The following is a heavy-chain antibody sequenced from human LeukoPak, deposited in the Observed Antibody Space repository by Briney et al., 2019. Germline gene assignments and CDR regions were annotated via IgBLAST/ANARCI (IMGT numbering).Heavy chain of an antibody. CDR2: ISGSGGTT. D-gene: IGHD5-12*01. J-gene: IGHJ4*02. Sequence: GGSLRLSCAASGFVFSSYAMSWVRQAPGKGLQWLSSISGSGGTTFFADSVKGRFTIPRDNSKNTLYLQMNSLRAEDTAVYYCVSLRGYSGYDFPYYFDYWGQGTLVTVSS. CDR1: GFVFSSYA. V-gene: IGHV3-23*01. CDR3: VSLRGYSGYDFPYYFDY.